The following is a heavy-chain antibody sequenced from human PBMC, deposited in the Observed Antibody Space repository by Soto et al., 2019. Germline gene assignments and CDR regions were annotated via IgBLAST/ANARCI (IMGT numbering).Heavy chain of an antibody. CDR2: ISSISSYI. J-gene: IGHJ5*02. CDR1: GFTFRSYS. V-gene: IGHV3-21*01. D-gene: IGHD1-26*01. Sequence: GGSLRPSGAASGFTFRSYSMNWVGQAPGKGLEWVSSISSISSYIYYADSVKGRSTISRDNAKNSLYLQMNSLRAEDTAVYYCARHIRTTSKDFWFDPWGQGTLVTVSS. CDR3: ARHIRTTSKDFWFDP.